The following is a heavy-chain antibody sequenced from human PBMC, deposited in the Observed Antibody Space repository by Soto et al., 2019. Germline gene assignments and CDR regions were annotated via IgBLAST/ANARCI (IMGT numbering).Heavy chain of an antibody. CDR3: AAYRGALYFDF. D-gene: IGHD4-4*01. V-gene: IGHV4-59*03. Sequence: SETLCLPCRVSGGSMGGYYWSWLRQSPDKGLEWLGYVFYGGTDYNPSLGGRVAMSVETSKRQFSLTLSSVTAADTAVYYCAAYRGALYFDFWGQGIQVTVSS. CDR2: VFYGGT. CDR1: GGSMGGYY. J-gene: IGHJ4*02.